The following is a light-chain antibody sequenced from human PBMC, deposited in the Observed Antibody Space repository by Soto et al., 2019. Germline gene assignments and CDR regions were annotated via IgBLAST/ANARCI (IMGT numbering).Light chain of an antibody. J-gene: IGLJ3*02. CDR2: GVS. CDR3: SSSTSSNTLV. V-gene: IGLV2-14*01. CDR1: KNDIGSSDY. Sequence: QSALTQPASVCASPGQSITISCTGGKNDIGSSDYVSWYQQHPGKAPKLIIYGVSNRPSGTSDRFSGSKSGNTASLTISGLQADDEADYYCSSSTSSNTLVFGGGTKLTVL.